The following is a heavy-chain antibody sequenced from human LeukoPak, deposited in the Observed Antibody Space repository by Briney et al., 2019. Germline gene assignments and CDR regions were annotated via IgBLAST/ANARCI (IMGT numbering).Heavy chain of an antibody. CDR2: ISSSSSYI. V-gene: IGHV3-21*01. Sequence: GGSLRLSCAASGFTFSCYAMHWVRQAPGKGLEWVSSISSSSSYIYYADSVKGRFTISRDNAKNSLYLQMNSLRAEDTAVYYCARDVTPDDAFDVWGQGTMVTVSS. CDR1: GFTFSCYA. D-gene: IGHD2-21*02. CDR3: ARDVTPDDAFDV. J-gene: IGHJ3*01.